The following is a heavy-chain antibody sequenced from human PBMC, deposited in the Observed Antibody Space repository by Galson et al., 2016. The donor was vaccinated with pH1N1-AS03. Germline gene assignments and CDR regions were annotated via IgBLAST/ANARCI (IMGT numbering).Heavy chain of an antibody. CDR2: IWNDGGTT. D-gene: IGHD3-22*01. CDR1: GFTISKYG. J-gene: IGHJ4*02. V-gene: IGHV3-33*01. Sequence: CAASGFTISKYGMHWVRQAPGKGLEWMAIIWNDGGTTHYADSVKGRFTISRDNSKNTLYLQMNSLRGEDTAVYYCVRDDDSSGYYPDSWGRGTLVTVSS. CDR3: VRDDDSSGYYPDS.